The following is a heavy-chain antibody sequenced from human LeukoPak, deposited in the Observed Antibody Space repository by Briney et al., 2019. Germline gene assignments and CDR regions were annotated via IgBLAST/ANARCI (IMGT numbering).Heavy chain of an antibody. V-gene: IGHV3-30*18. CDR1: VFTFSSYG. J-gene: IGHJ4*02. Sequence: GRSLRLSCAASVFTFSSYGMHWVRQAPGKGLEWVAVISYDGSNKYYADSVKGRFTISRDNSKNTLYLQMNSLRAEDTAVYYCAKDGYGDYDYPDYWGQGTLVTVSS. D-gene: IGHD5-12*01. CDR3: AKDGYGDYDYPDY. CDR2: ISYDGSNK.